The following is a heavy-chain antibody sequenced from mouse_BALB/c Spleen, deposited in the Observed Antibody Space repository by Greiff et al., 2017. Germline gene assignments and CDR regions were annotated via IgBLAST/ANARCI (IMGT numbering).Heavy chain of an antibody. D-gene: IGHD1-1*01. Sequence: VQRVESGPGLVAPSQSLSITCTVSGFSLTSYGVHWVRQPPGKGLEWLGVIWAGGSTNYNSALMSRLSISKDNSKSQVFLKMNSLQTDDTAMYYCARDHYYGSSYGGFAYWGQGTLVTVSA. CDR2: IWAGGST. V-gene: IGHV2-9*02. CDR3: ARDHYYGSSYGGFAY. CDR1: GFSLTSYG. J-gene: IGHJ3*01.